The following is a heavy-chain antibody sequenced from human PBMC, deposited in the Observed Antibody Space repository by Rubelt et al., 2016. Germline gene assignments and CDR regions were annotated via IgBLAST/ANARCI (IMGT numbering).Heavy chain of an antibody. CDR1: GYSFTSYW. J-gene: IGHJ5*02. D-gene: IGHD4-23*01. V-gene: IGHV5-10-1*01. CDR3: ARHAGDGGNSEDWFDP. Sequence: VQLVQSGAEVKKPGESLRISCKGSGYSFTSYWISWVRQMPGKGLEWMGRIDPSDSYTNYSPSFQGPVTSAADKSISTAYLQGSSLKASDTAMYYCARHAGDGGNSEDWFDPWGQGTLVTVSS. CDR2: IDPSDSYT.